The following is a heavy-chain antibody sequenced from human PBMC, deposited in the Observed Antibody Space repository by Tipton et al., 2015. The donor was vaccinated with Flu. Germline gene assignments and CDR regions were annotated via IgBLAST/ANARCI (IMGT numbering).Heavy chain of an antibody. J-gene: IGHJ4*02. Sequence: QLVQSGAEVKKPGASVRISCTASGCTFTNYNMHWVRQAPGQGPEWMGIIYPSGGGTTYAQRFQGRVTLTRDKSTSTVYMELSSLRSEDTAFYYCARDRGFGAYTFDYWGQGTLVTVAS. D-gene: IGHD3-10*01. CDR2: IYPSGGGT. CDR1: GCTFTNYN. V-gene: IGHV1-46*01. CDR3: ARDRGFGAYTFDY.